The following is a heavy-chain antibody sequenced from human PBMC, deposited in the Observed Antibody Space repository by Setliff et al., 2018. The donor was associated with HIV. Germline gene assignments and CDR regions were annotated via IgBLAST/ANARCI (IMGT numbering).Heavy chain of an antibody. CDR2: INAGNGNT. CDR3: ARPAVAGKELDY. D-gene: IGHD6-19*01. J-gene: IGHJ4*02. CDR1: GYTFTSYA. V-gene: IGHV1-3*01. Sequence: ASVKVSCKASGYTFTSYAMHWVRQAPGQRLEWMGWINAGNGNTKYSQKFQGRVTITRDTSASTAYMELSSLRSEDTAVYYCARPAVAGKELDYWGQGTLVTVSS.